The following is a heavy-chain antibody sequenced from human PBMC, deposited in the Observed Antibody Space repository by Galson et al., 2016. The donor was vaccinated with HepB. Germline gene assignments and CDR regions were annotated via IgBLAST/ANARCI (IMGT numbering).Heavy chain of an antibody. Sequence: SVKVSCKASGFTFTSYAMDWVRQAPGQRLEWMGWINAGKGNTKYSQKFQGRVTITTDRSASTAYMELSGLRSEDTAVYYCARGGGTPFRYFDSWGQGTQVTVSS. CDR2: INAGKGNT. D-gene: IGHD2-15*01. CDR3: ARGGGTPFRYFDS. CDR1: GFTFTSYA. V-gene: IGHV1-3*01. J-gene: IGHJ4*02.